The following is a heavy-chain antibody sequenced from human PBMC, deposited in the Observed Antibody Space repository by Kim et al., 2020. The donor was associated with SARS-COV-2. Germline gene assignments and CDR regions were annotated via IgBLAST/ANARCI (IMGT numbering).Heavy chain of an antibody. V-gene: IGHV3-21*01. Sequence: GGSLRLSCVASRFTFTTYNMNWVRQAPGKGLEWVSSISESSSYIYYADSVEGRFTISRDNAKNSLYLQMNSLRVEDTAVYYCATGTYSSGWSYLPFDNWGQGTLVTVSS. J-gene: IGHJ4*02. D-gene: IGHD6-19*01. CDR1: RFTFTTYN. CDR3: ATGTYSSGWSYLPFDN. CDR2: ISESSSYI.